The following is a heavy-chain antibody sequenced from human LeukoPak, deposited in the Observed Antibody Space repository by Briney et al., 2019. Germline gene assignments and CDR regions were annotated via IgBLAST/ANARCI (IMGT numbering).Heavy chain of an antibody. CDR3: AKTAWYSSSWSPFDY. D-gene: IGHD6-13*01. Sequence: GGSLRLSCAASGFTFSNYAMSWVRQAPGKGLEWVSAISGSGGSTYYADSVKGRFTISRDNSKNTLYLQMNSLRAEDTAVYYCAKTAWYSSSWSPFDYWGQGTLVTVSS. CDR2: ISGSGGST. V-gene: IGHV3-23*01. CDR1: GFTFSNYA. J-gene: IGHJ4*02.